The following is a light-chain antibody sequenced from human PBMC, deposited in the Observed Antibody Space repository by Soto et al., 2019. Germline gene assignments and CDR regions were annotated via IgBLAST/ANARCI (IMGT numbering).Light chain of an antibody. Sequence: QAASVSGSPGQSITISCTGTSSDVGNYNYVSWYQQHPGKAPQLMIFQVSNRASGVSNRFSGSKSGDTASLTISGLQAEDEADYYCSSYTTSSTLYVFGTGTKVTVL. CDR3: SSYTTSSTLYV. CDR2: QVS. CDR1: SSDVGNYNY. V-gene: IGLV2-14*01. J-gene: IGLJ1*01.